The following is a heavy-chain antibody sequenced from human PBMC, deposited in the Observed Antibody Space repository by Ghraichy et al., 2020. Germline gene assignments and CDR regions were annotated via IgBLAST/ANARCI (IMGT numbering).Heavy chain of an antibody. CDR2: IYYSGST. J-gene: IGHJ6*02. CDR3: ARLNYRSGSLSSDYYGMDV. V-gene: IGHV4-39*01. Sequence: SETLSLTCTVSGGSISSSSYYWGWIRQPPGKGLEWIGSIYYSGSTYYNPSLKSRVTISVDTSKNQFSLKLSSVTAADTAVYYCARLNYRSGSLSSDYYGMDVWGQGTTVTVSS. D-gene: IGHD1-26*01. CDR1: GGSISSSSYY.